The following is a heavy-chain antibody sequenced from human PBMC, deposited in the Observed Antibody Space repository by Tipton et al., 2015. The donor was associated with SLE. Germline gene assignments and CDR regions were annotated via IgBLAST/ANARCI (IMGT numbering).Heavy chain of an antibody. CDR2: ISHGGGT. J-gene: IGHJ6*02. D-gene: IGHD1-1*01. Sequence: TLSLTCSVSGGSISSNSWIWIRQPPGKGLDWIGYISHGGGTNYNPSLKSRVTISMDTAKNQFSLKLTSVTAADTAVYYCGRGATTWRGAIYGMDVWGQGTTVTVSS. CDR1: GGSISSNS. V-gene: IGHV4-4*09. CDR3: GRGATTWRGAIYGMDV.